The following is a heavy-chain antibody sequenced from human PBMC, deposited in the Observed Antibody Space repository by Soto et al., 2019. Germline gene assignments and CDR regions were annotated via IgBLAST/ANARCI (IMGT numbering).Heavy chain of an antibody. D-gene: IGHD6-13*01. V-gene: IGHV3-21*01. CDR2: CTPSSSSI. CDR3: ARDAASSLDH. CDR1: GFTFKLYT. J-gene: IGHJ4*02. Sequence: LRLSCAASGFTFKLYTMHWVRQAPGKGLEWVSFCTPSSSSISYADSVEGRFTISRDNARNSLYLQIHNLRAEDTAVYYCARDAASSLDHWGQGTLVTVSS.